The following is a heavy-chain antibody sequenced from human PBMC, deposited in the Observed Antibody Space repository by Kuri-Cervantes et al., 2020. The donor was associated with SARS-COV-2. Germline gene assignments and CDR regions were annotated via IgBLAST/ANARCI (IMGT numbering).Heavy chain of an antibody. V-gene: IGHV1-8*02. J-gene: IGHJ3*01. CDR1: GGTFSSYA. D-gene: IGHD1-26*01. CDR3: ARDLHSLDAFDF. CDR2: MNPNSGNT. Sequence: ASVKVSCKASGGTFSSYAINWVRQATGQGLEWMGWMNPNSGNTGYAQKFQGRVTMTRDASISTAYMELSRLRSDDTAVYYCARDLHSLDAFDFWGQGTMVTVSS.